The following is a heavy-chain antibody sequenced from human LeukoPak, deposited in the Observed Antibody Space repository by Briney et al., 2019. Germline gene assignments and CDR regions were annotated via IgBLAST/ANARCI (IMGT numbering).Heavy chain of an antibody. Sequence: ASVKVSCKASGYTFTSYYMHWVRQAPGQGLEWMGIINPSGGSTSYAQKFQGRVTMTRDMSTSTVYMELSSLRSEDTAVYYCATDPVVGASNYWGQGTLVTVSS. J-gene: IGHJ4*02. CDR2: INPSGGST. V-gene: IGHV1-46*01. D-gene: IGHD1-26*01. CDR3: ATDPVVGASNY. CDR1: GYTFTSYY.